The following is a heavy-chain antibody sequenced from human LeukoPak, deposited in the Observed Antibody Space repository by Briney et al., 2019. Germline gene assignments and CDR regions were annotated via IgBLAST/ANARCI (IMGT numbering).Heavy chain of an antibody. D-gene: IGHD1-26*01. CDR3: TTVPVGIVGATHFDY. CDR2: IKSKTDGGTT. CDR1: GFTFSNAW. J-gene: IGHJ4*02. V-gene: IGHV3-15*01. Sequence: GGSLRLSCAASGFTFSNAWMSWVRKAPGKGLEWVGRIKSKTDGGTTDYAAPVKGRFTISRDESKKTLYLQMNSLKTEYTAVYYCTTVPVGIVGATHFDYWGQGTLVTVSS.